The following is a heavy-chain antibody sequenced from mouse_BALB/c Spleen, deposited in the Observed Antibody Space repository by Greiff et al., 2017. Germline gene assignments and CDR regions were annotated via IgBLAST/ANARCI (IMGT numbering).Heavy chain of an antibody. J-gene: IGHJ2*01. CDR2: ISSGGST. V-gene: IGHV5-6-5*01. D-gene: IGHD2-1*01. CDR3: ARGLYGKENYFDY. Sequence: EVKLVESGGGLVKPGGSLKLSCAASGFTFSSYAMSWVRQTPEKRLEWVASISSGGSTYYPDSVKGRFTISRDNARNILYLQMSSLRSEDTAMYYCARGLYGKENYFDYWGQGTTLTVSS. CDR1: GFTFSSYA.